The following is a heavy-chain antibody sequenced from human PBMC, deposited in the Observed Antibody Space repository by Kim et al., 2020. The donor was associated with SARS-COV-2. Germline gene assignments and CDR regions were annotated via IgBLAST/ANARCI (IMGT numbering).Heavy chain of an antibody. D-gene: IGHD3-3*01. CDR2: INHSGST. J-gene: IGHJ4*02. CDR1: GGSFSGYY. V-gene: IGHV4-34*01. CDR3: ARGKNYDFWSGYSGSTFDY. Sequence: SETLSLTCAVYGGSFSGYYWSWIRQPPGKGLEWIGEINHSGSTNYNPSLKSRVTISVDTSKNQFSLKLSSVTAADTAVYYCARGKNYDFWSGYSGSTFDYWGQGTLVTVSS.